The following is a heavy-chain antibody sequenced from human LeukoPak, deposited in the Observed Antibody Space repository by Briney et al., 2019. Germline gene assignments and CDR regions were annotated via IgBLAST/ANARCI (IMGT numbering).Heavy chain of an antibody. Sequence: PGESLKISCKGSGYTFTSYWIGWVRQMPGKGLEWIGIIYPGDSETRYSPSFQGQVTISADKSITTAYLQLYNLRASDTAMFYCARHRYGGNVLDYWGQGTLVTVSS. CDR2: IYPGDSET. CDR3: ARHRYGGNVLDY. J-gene: IGHJ4*02. D-gene: IGHD4-23*01. V-gene: IGHV5-51*01. CDR1: GYTFTSYW.